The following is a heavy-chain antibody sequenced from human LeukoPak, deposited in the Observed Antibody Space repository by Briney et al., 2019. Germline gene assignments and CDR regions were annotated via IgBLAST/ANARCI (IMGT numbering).Heavy chain of an antibody. V-gene: IGHV4-39*01. Sequence: MPSETLSLTCTVSGGSISSSNYYWGWIRQPPEKGLEWIGTIYYSGSSYYNPSLKSRLTISVDTSKNQFSLKLSSVTTADTAVYYCARLLGSAYPTDYWGQGTLVTVSS. J-gene: IGHJ4*02. CDR1: GGSISSSNYY. CDR3: ARLLGSAYPTDY. CDR2: IYYSGSS. D-gene: IGHD3-3*01.